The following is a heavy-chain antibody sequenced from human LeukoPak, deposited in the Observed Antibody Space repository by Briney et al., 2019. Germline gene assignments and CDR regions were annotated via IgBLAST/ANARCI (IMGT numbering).Heavy chain of an antibody. CDR1: GGSFSGYY. CDR3: ARAGPSTYSRLLYRNWFDP. CDR2: INHSGST. D-gene: IGHD2-2*02. Sequence: SETLSLTCAVYGGSFSGYYWSWIRQPPGKGLEWIGEINHSGSTNYNPSLKSRVTISADTSKNQFSLKLSSVTAADTAVYYCARAGPSTYSRLLYRNWFDPWGQGTLVTVSS. J-gene: IGHJ5*02. V-gene: IGHV4-34*01.